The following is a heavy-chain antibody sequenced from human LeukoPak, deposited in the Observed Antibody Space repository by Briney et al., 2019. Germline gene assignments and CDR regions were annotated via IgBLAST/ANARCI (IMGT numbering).Heavy chain of an antibody. CDR1: GYRLTNNW. D-gene: IGHD2-15*01. CDR3: ARGVLGYCSGGSCYSDHYYYYMDV. CDR2: ISAYNGNT. Sequence: GESLKISCKISGYRLTNNWIGWVRQVPGKGLEWMGWISAYNGNTNYAQKLQGRVTMTTDTSTSTAYMELRSLRSDETAVYYCARGVLGYCSGGSCYSDHYYYYMDVWGKGTTVTVSS. V-gene: IGHV1-18*01. J-gene: IGHJ6*03.